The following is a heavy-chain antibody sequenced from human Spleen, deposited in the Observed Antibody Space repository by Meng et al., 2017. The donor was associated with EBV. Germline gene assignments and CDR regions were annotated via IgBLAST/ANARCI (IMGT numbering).Heavy chain of an antibody. CDR1: VYTFTSYA. CDR2: INTKTGNP. CDR3: AAAAGTWGAFDY. V-gene: IGHV7-4-1*02. Sequence: VNLVTSVYSVNKPGALMTVACKASVYTFTSYAMNWVRQAPGQGLEYMGWINTKTGNPTYAQGSTGRFVFSLDTSVSTAYLQISSLKDEDTAVYFCAAAAGTWGAFDYWGQGTLVTVSS. D-gene: IGHD6-13*01. J-gene: IGHJ4*02.